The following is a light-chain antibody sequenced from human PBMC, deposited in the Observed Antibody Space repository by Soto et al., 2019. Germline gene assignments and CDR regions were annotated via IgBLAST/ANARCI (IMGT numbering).Light chain of an antibody. CDR3: SAYTARSTLV. CDR2: EVR. CDR1: MRDVGAYNL. V-gene: IGLV2-14*01. J-gene: IGLJ3*02. Sequence: QSVLTQPASVSGSAGQSSTISCSGTMRDVGAYNLVSWYQQHPGTAPKLIIYEVRNRPSGIYSRFSGSRSCNTASLTISGLQPEDEGDYYCSAYTARSTLVFGGVTKVTVL.